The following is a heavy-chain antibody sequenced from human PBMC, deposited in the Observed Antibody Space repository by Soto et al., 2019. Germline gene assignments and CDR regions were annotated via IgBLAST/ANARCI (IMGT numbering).Heavy chain of an antibody. CDR3: ARGYDFWSGFSHFDY. D-gene: IGHD3-3*01. J-gene: IGHJ4*02. Sequence: SETLSLTCTVSGGSSSSYDWSWIRQPPGKGLEWIGYIYYSGSTNYNPSLKSRVTISVDTSKNQFSLKLSSVTAADTAVYYCARGYDFWSGFSHFDYWGQGTLVTVSS. V-gene: IGHV4-59*01. CDR2: IYYSGST. CDR1: GGSSSSYD.